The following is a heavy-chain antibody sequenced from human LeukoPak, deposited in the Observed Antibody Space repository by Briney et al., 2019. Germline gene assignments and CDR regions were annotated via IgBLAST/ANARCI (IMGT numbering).Heavy chain of an antibody. V-gene: IGHV4-59*01. CDR1: GGSISSYY. Sequence: SETLSLTCTVSGGSISSYYWSWIRQPPGKGLEWIGYIYSSGSTNYNPSLKSRVTMSVDTSKNQFSLKVSSVTAADTAVYYCARVFDPGSQAYFYYMDVWGKGTTVTISS. CDR2: IYSSGST. J-gene: IGHJ6*03. D-gene: IGHD3-10*01. CDR3: ARVFDPGSQAYFYYMDV.